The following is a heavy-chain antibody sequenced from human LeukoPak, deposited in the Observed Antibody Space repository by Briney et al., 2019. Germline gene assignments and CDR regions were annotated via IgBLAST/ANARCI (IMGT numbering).Heavy chain of an antibody. J-gene: IGHJ6*02. Sequence: GGSLRLSCAASGFTVSSNYKSWVRQAPGKGLEWVSLIYSGGSTYYADSVKGRFTISRDNSKNTLYLQMNSLRAEDTAVYYCARAITMVRGVILWANYYYGMDVWGQGTTVTVSS. CDR3: ARAITMVRGVILWANYYYGMDV. CDR1: GFTVSSNY. D-gene: IGHD3-10*01. V-gene: IGHV3-53*05. CDR2: IYSGGST.